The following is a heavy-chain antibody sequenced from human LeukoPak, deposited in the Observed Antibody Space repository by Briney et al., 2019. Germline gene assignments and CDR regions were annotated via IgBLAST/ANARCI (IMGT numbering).Heavy chain of an antibody. Sequence: GGSLRLSCAASGFIFNTYSMNGVRQAPGKGLEWVSSISSTTSYIFYADSVKGRFTISRDNAKNSLYLQMNSLRAEDTAVYYCARGRELLDCWGRGTLVTVSS. J-gene: IGHJ4*02. CDR3: ARGRELLDC. CDR1: GFIFNTYS. D-gene: IGHD1-7*01. CDR2: ISSTTSYI. V-gene: IGHV3-21*01.